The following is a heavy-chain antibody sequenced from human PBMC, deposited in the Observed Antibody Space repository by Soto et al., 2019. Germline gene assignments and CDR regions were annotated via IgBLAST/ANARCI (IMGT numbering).Heavy chain of an antibody. CDR3: ARQPGYYYYGMDV. V-gene: IGHV3-66*04. CDR1: GFTVSSNY. J-gene: IGHJ6*02. Sequence: HPGGSLRLSCAASGFTVSSNYMSWVRQAPGKGLKWVSVIYSGGSTYYADSVKGRFTISRDNSKNTLYLQMNSLRAEDTAVYYCARQPGYYYYGMDVWGQGTTVTVSS. CDR2: IYSGGST.